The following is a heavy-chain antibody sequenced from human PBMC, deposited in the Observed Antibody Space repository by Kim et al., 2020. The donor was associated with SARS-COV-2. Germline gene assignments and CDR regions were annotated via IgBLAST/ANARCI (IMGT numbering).Heavy chain of an antibody. CDR3: ARDEAAAGYFDL. V-gene: IGHV1-69*04. Sequence: NDAQKFQGRGTITADKSTSTAYMELSSLRSEDTAVYYCARDEAAAGYFDLWGRGTLVTVSS. D-gene: IGHD6-13*01. J-gene: IGHJ2*01.